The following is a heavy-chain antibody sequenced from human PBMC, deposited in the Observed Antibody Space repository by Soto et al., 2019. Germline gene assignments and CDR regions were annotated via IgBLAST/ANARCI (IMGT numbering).Heavy chain of an antibody. D-gene: IGHD2-15*01. V-gene: IGHV1-8*01. CDR3: AREGLSHDAFDI. CDR1: GYTFTSYD. J-gene: IGHJ3*02. Sequence: QVQLVQSGAEVKKPGASVKVSCKASGYTFTSYDINWVRQATGQGLEWMGWMNPNSGNTGYAQKFQGRVTMTRNTSLSTAYMELSRLRSENTAVYYCAREGLSHDAFDIWGQGTMVTVSS. CDR2: MNPNSGNT.